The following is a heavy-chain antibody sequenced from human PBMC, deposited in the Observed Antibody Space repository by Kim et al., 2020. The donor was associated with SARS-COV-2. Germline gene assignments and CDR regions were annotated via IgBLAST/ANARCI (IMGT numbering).Heavy chain of an antibody. Sequence: GGSLRLSCAASGFTFSSYAMSWVRQAPGKGLEWVSAISGSGGSTYYADSVKGRFTISRDNSKNTLYLQMNSLRAEDTAVYYCANNYDSSGYSPFDYWGQGTLVTVSS. CDR2: ISGSGGST. J-gene: IGHJ4*02. V-gene: IGHV3-23*01. CDR1: GFTFSSYA. D-gene: IGHD3-22*01. CDR3: ANNYDSSGYSPFDY.